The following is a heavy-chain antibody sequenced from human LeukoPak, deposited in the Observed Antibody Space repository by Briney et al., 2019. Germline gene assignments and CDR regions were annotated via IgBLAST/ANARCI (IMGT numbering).Heavy chain of an antibody. J-gene: IGHJ1*01. CDR3: ARHAQDDSSGYLEYFQH. Sequence: GESLKISCKGSGYSFTSYWIGWVRQMPGKGLEWMGIIYPGDSDTRYSPSFQGQVPISADKSISTAYLQWSSLKASDTAMYYCARHAQDDSSGYLEYFQHWGQGTLVTVSS. D-gene: IGHD3-22*01. CDR2: IYPGDSDT. V-gene: IGHV5-51*01. CDR1: GYSFTSYW.